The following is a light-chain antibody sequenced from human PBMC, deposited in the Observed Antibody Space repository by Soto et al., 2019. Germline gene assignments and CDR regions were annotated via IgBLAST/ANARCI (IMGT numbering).Light chain of an antibody. V-gene: IGLV2-11*01. CDR3: CSYAGSSWV. CDR2: DVS. Sequence: QSALTQPRSVSGSPGESVTISCTGTSSDVGGYNYVSWYQQHPGKAPKLMIYDVSKGSSGVPDRFSGAKSGNTASLTISGLQAEDEADYYCCSYAGSSWVFGGGTKLTVL. CDR1: SSDVGGYNY. J-gene: IGLJ3*02.